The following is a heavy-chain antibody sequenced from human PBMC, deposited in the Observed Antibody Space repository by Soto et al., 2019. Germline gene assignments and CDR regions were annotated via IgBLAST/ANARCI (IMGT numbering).Heavy chain of an antibody. J-gene: IGHJ4*02. CDR1: GFSLSNARMG. V-gene: IGHV2-26*01. D-gene: IGHD3-22*01. Sequence: PTLVNPTETLTLTCTVSGFSLSNARMGVSWIRQPPGKALEWLAHIFSNDEKSYTTSLKSRLTISKDTSKSQVVLTMTNMDPVDTATYYCARIRYYYDSSGTKGHYFDYWGQGTLVTVSS. CDR3: ARIRYYYDSSGTKGHYFDY. CDR2: IFSNDEK.